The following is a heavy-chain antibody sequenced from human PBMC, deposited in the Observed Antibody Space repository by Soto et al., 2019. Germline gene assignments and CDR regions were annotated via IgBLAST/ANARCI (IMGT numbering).Heavy chain of an antibody. CDR3: ARCSGSSCNSRYYYMDV. D-gene: IGHD2-15*01. V-gene: IGHV3-20*04. CDR1: EFSFSDYG. Sequence: GGSLRLSCAASEFSFSDYGVSWVRQAPGKGLEWVSAINWNGESTRYADSVKGRFTISRDNAKNSMYLQMNSLRAEDTALYYCARCSGSSCNSRYYYMDVWGKGTTVTVSS. CDR2: INWNGEST. J-gene: IGHJ6*03.